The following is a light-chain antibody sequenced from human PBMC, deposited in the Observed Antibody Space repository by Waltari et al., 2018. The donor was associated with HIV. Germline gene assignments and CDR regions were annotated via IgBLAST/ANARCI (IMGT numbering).Light chain of an antibody. J-gene: IGLJ2*01. CDR2: DVT. CDR1: SSDVGGYNY. Sequence: QSALTQPRSVSGSPGQSVTISCTGTSSDVGGYNYVAWYQQYPGKAPKLMIYDVTKRPSGVPDRFSGSKSGNTASLTVSVLQAEDEADYYCASHAGSKDVFGGGTKLTVL. CDR3: ASHAGSKDV. V-gene: IGLV2-11*01.